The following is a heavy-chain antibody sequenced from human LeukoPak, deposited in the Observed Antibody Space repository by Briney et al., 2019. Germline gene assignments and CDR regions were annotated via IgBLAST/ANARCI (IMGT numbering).Heavy chain of an antibody. V-gene: IGHV4-34*01. CDR2: INHSGST. Sequence: SETLSLTCAVYGGSFSGYYWSWIRQPPGKGLEWIGEINHSGSTNYNPSLKSRVTISVDTSKNQFSLKLSSVTAADTAVYYCARASGYSYVQIDYWGQGTLVTVSS. CDR3: ARASGYSYVQIDY. D-gene: IGHD5-18*01. J-gene: IGHJ4*02. CDR1: GGSFSGYY.